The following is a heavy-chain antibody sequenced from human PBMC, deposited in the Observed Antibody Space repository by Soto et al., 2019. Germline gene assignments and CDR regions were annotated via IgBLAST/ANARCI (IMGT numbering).Heavy chain of an antibody. D-gene: IGHD3-10*01. CDR2: ISGSGGST. J-gene: IGHJ4*02. CDR1: GFTFSSYA. V-gene: IGHV3-23*01. Sequence: GGSLRLSCAASGFTFSSYAMSWVRQAPGKGLEWVSAISGSGGSTYYADSVKGRFTISRDNSKNTLYLQMNSLSAEDTAVYYCAKTIKVLLWFGELSNYFDYWGQGTLVTVSS. CDR3: AKTIKVLLWFGELSNYFDY.